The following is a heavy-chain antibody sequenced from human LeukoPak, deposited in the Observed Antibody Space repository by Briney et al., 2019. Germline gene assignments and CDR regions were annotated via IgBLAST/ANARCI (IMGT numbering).Heavy chain of an antibody. Sequence: PSETLSLTCTVSGGSISSYYWSWIRQPPGKGLEWIGYIYYSGSTNYNPSYYNPSLKSRVTISVDTSKNQFSLKLSSVTAADTAVYYCARRGGSYLYGYYFDYWGQGTLVTVSS. V-gene: IGHV4-59*08. CDR2: IYYSGST. J-gene: IGHJ4*02. CDR3: ARRGGSYLYGYYFDY. CDR1: GGSISSYY. D-gene: IGHD1-26*01.